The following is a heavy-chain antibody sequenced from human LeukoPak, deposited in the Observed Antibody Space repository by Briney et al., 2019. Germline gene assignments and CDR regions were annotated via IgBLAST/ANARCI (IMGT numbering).Heavy chain of an antibody. CDR1: GGTFSSYA. J-gene: IGHJ4*02. CDR3: ASNIVVMTDMQGFDY. CDR2: ILPIRGIA. D-gene: IGHD2-21*02. Sequence: GASVTDSCQASGGTFSSYAISWVRQAPGQGLEWMGGILPIRGIANCAQKFQGRVTITADKSTSTAYMELSSLRSKDTAVYYCASNIVVMTDMQGFDYWGQGTLVTVSS. V-gene: IGHV1-69*10.